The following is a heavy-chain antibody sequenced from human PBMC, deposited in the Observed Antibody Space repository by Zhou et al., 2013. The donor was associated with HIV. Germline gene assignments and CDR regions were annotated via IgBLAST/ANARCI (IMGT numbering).Heavy chain of an antibody. V-gene: IGHV1-8*01. Sequence: QVQLVQSGAEVKKPGASVKVSCKASGYTFSSYDINWVRQATQGLEWMGWMNPTSGNTGFAQKFQGRLTITRNISMSTTYMELSSLTSEDSAVYYCARSRHQMVILDHWGQGSLVTVSS. D-gene: IGHD2-21*01. CDR3: ARSRHQMVILDH. J-gene: IGHJ4*02. CDR1: GYTFSSYD. CDR2: MNPTSGNT.